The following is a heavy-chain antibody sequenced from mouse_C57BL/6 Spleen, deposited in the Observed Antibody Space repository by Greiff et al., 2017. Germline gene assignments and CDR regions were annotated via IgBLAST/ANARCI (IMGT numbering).Heavy chain of an antibody. V-gene: IGHV14-4*01. D-gene: IGHD1-1*01. J-gene: IGHJ2*01. CDR1: GFNIKDDY. Sequence: VQLQQSGAELVRPGASVKLSCTASGFNIKDDYMHWVKQRPEQGLEWIGWIDPENGDTEYASKFQGKATRTADTSSNTAYLQLSSLTSEDTAVYYCTTYGSSYSDYFGYWGQGTTLTVSS. CDR2: IDPENGDT. CDR3: TTYGSSYSDYFGY.